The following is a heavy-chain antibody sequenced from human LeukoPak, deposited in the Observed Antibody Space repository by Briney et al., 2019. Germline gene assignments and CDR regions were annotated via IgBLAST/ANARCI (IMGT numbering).Heavy chain of an antibody. J-gene: IGHJ5*02. CDR1: GFTFGDYA. CDR2: IRSKAYGGTT. V-gene: IGHV3-49*03. Sequence: PGGSLRLSCSASGFTFGDYAMSWFRQAPGKGLEWVGFIRSKAYGGTTEYAASVKGRFTISRDDSKSIAYLQMNSLKTDDTAVYYCTRVRYSSSWNVLGTRAAEEGWFDPWGQGTLVTVSS. CDR3: TRVRYSSSWNVLGTRAAEEGWFDP. D-gene: IGHD6-13*01.